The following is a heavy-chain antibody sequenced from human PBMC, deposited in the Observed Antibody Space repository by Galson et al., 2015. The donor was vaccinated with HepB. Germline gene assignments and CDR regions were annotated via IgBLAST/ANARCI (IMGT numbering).Heavy chain of an antibody. CDR1: GYTFTSYG. V-gene: IGHV1-18*04. CDR2: ISAYNGNT. Sequence: SVKVSCKASGYTFTSYGISWVRQAPGQGLEWMGWISAYNGNTNYAQKLQGRVTMTTDTSTSTAYMELRSLRSDDTAVYYCARDGEDYSSSLNWFDPWGQGTLVTVSS. CDR3: ARDGEDYSSSLNWFDP. J-gene: IGHJ5*02. D-gene: IGHD6-6*01.